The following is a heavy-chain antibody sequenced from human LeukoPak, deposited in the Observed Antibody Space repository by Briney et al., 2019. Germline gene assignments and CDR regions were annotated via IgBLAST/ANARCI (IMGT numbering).Heavy chain of an antibody. D-gene: IGHD6-6*01. CDR1: SNYW. Sequence: GGSLRLSCEASNYWMSWVRQAPGKGVEWVANIKQDGSEKYYVDSVKGRFTISRDNAKNSLYLQMNSLRAEDTAVYYCARFIAARRGFDYWGQGTLVTVSS. CDR3: ARFIAARRGFDY. V-gene: IGHV3-7*01. CDR2: IKQDGSEK. J-gene: IGHJ4*02.